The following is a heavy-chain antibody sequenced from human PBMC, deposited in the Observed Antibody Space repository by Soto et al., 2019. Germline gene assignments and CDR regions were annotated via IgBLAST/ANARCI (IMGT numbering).Heavy chain of an antibody. CDR1: GGSISSYY. D-gene: IGHD6-6*01. Sequence: PSETLSLTCTVSGGSISSYYWSWIRQPPGKGLEWIGYIYYSGSTNYNPSLKSRVTISVDTSKNQFSLKLSSVTAADTAVYYCARRSSSSKHYYYYYYMDVWGKGTTVTVSS. CDR2: IYYSGST. V-gene: IGHV4-59*08. CDR3: ARRSSSSKHYYYYYYMDV. J-gene: IGHJ6*03.